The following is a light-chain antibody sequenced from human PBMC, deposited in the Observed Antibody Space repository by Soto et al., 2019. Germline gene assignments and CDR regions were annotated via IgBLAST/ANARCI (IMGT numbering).Light chain of an antibody. CDR1: QSISSW. CDR2: KAS. J-gene: IGKJ1*01. CDR3: QQYNTYRA. Sequence: DLQMTQYPSTLSSSLGDSVTITCRASQSISSWLAWHQQKPGKAPKLLIYKASTLESGVQSRFSGSGSGTESTLTISSLQPDDFATYYCQQYNTYRACGQGTKVDIK. V-gene: IGKV1-5*03.